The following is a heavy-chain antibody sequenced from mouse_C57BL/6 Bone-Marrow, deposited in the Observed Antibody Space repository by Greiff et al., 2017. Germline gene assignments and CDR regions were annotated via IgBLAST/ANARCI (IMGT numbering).Heavy chain of an antibody. CDR1: GFTFSSYA. CDR2: ISDGGSYT. V-gene: IGHV5-4*03. J-gene: IGHJ4*01. CDR3: ARSVLFMDY. Sequence: EVKLMESGGGLVKPGGSLKLSCAASGFTFSSYAMSWVRQTPEKRLEWVATISDGGSYTYYPDNVKGRFTISRNNAKSNLYLQISHLKSEDTAMYYCARSVLFMDYWGQGTSVTVSS.